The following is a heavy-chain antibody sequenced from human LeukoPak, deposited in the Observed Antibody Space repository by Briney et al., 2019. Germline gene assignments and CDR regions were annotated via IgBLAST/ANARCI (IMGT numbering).Heavy chain of an antibody. V-gene: IGHV3-66*01. J-gene: IGHJ6*02. D-gene: IGHD3-10*01. Sequence: GGSLRLSCAASGFTVSNSYINWVRQAPGKGLEWVSIIYSGGNTYYADSVRGRFIISRDNSENTVYLQMNSLRAEDTAMYLCASPPGLACHYSYYYGVDVWGQGTTVTVSS. CDR3: ASPPGLACHYSYYYGVDV. CDR1: GFTVSNSY. CDR2: IYSGGNT.